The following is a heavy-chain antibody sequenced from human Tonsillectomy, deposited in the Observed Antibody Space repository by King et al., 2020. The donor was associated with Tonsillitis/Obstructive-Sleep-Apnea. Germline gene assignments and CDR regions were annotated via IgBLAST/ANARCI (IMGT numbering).Heavy chain of an antibody. J-gene: IGHJ3*02. D-gene: IGHD1-20*01. Sequence: LVESGGGLVQPGRSLRLSCAASGFPFDEYAMYWVRQAPGKGLEWVSGISWNSGSIGYSDSVKGRFTNSRDNAKNSLFMQMNSLRAEDTALYYCAKATIPGTASFDIWGQATMVTVSS. CDR1: GFPFDEYA. CDR3: AKATIPGTASFDI. CDR2: ISWNSGSI. V-gene: IGHV3-9*01.